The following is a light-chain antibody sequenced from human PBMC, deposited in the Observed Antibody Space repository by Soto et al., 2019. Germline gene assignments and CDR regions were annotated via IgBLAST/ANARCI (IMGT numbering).Light chain of an antibody. CDR2: GAS. Sequence: EFVLTQSPGTLSLSPGERATLSCRASQSVGSNSLAWYQQKPGQAPGILIYGASTRATGIPDRFSGSGSGTDFTLTISRLEPEDFAVYYCQQYGSSPPLTFGGGTKVEIK. CDR1: QSVGSNS. J-gene: IGKJ4*01. CDR3: QQYGSSPPLT. V-gene: IGKV3-20*01.